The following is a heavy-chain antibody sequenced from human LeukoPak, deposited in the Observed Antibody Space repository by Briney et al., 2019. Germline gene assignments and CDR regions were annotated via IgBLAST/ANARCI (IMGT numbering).Heavy chain of an antibody. CDR3: ARSPVDTAMIIPRGFDY. CDR2: IYYSGST. Sequence: SETLSLTCTVSGGSISSSSYYWGWIRQPPGKGLEWIGSIYYSGSTYYNPTLKSRVTISVDTSKNQFSLKLSSVTAADTAVYYCARSPVDTAMIIPRGFDYWGQGTLVTVSS. J-gene: IGHJ4*02. D-gene: IGHD5-18*01. CDR1: GGSISSSSYY. V-gene: IGHV4-39*07.